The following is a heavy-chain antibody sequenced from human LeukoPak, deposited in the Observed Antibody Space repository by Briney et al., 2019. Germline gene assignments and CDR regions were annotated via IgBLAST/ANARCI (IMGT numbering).Heavy chain of an antibody. Sequence: PGGSLRLSCAASGFAFSSYNMNWVRQAPGKGLEWVSAISGSGGNTYYADSVKGRFTISRDNSKNTLYLQMNSLRAEDTAVYYCAKDGRSDGYSWGYFDYWGQGTLVTVSS. CDR2: ISGSGGNT. CDR3: AKDGRSDGYSWGYFDY. V-gene: IGHV3-23*01. CDR1: GFAFSSYN. J-gene: IGHJ4*02. D-gene: IGHD5-18*01.